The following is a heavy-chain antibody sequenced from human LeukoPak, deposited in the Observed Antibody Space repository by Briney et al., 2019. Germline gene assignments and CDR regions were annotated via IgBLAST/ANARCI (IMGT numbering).Heavy chain of an antibody. Sequence: SGGSLRLSCAASGFTFSTYGMSWVRQAPGKGLEWVSAISGSGGGTYFADSVKGRFTISRDNSKNTLFLQMDSLRADDTAVYYRAKHSSGWHYFDYWGQGTLVTVSS. V-gene: IGHV3-23*01. CDR2: ISGSGGGT. D-gene: IGHD6-25*01. J-gene: IGHJ4*02. CDR3: AKHSSGWHYFDY. CDR1: GFTFSTYG.